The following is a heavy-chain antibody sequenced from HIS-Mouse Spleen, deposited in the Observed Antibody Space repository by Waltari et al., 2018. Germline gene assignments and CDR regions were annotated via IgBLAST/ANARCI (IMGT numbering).Heavy chain of an antibody. Sequence: QVQLVESGGGVVPPGRSLTLSCSASGFTFSSYGMHWVRQAPGKVLEWVAVISYDGSNKYYADSVKGRFTISRDNSKNTLYLQMNSLRAEDTAVYYCAKDTSGSYSDYWGQGTLVTVSS. CDR3: AKDTSGSYSDY. CDR1: GFTFSSYG. J-gene: IGHJ4*02. D-gene: IGHD1-26*01. CDR2: ISYDGSNK. V-gene: IGHV3-30*18.